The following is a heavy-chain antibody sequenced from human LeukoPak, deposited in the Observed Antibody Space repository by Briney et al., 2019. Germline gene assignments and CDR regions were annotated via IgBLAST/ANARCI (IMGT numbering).Heavy chain of an antibody. J-gene: IGHJ3*01. CDR3: ARILGVASLDAFDV. V-gene: IGHV6-1*01. D-gene: IGHD2-8*02. CDR1: GDSVSSNSAA. Sequence: SQTLSLTCAIFGDSVSSNSAAWNWIRQSPSRGLEWLGRIDYWSKWYNDYAVSVKSRITINPDTSKNQFSLQLSSVTPEDTAVYYCARILGVASLDAFDVWGQGTMVTVSS. CDR2: IDYWSKWYN.